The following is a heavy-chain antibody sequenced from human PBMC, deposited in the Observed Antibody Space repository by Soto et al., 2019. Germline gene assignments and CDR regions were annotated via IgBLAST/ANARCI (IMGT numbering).Heavy chain of an antibody. CDR3: SKWDGYGDQ. CDR1: GFTFSTNS. V-gene: IGHV3-23*01. CDR2: ISGGGDST. D-gene: IGHD5-12*01. J-gene: IGHJ5*02. Sequence: EVQLLESGGGLVQPGGSLRLSCAPSGFTFSTNSMTWVRQAPGKGLEWVCGISGGGDSTHYADSVKGRFTISRDNSKNMVYLQMNSLTADDTAVYFCSKWDGYGDQWGQGTLVTVSS.